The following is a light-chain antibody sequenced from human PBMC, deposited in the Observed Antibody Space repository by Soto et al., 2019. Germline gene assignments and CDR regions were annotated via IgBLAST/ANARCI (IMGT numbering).Light chain of an antibody. CDR3: QSYDSSLSGGV. Sequence: QSALTQPPSASGTPGQRVTISCSGSSSNIGSNYVYWYQQLPGTAPKLLIYRNNQRPSGVPDRFSGSKSGTSASLAITGLQAEDEADYYCQSYDSSLSGGVFGTGTKVTVL. V-gene: IGLV1-47*01. CDR2: RNN. CDR1: SSNIGSNY. J-gene: IGLJ1*01.